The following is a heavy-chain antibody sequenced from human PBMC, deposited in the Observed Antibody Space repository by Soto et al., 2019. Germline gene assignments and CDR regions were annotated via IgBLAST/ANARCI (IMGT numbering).Heavy chain of an antibody. CDR1: GYTFTRYA. J-gene: IGHJ6*03. CDR2: INAGNGNT. V-gene: IGHV1-3*01. Sequence: ASVNLSCKSSGYTFTRYAMDWGRQDTGQRLEWMGWINAGNGNTKYSQKFQGRVTITRDTSASTAYMELSSLRSEDTAVYYCARDTSTVTTTLHYYYYYYLDVWGKGTTVTVSS. CDR3: ARDTSTVTTTLHYYYYYYLDV. D-gene: IGHD4-17*01.